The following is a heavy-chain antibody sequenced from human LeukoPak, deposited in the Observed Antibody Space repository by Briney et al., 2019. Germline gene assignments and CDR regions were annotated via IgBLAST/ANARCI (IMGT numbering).Heavy chain of an antibody. V-gene: IGHV4-31*03. CDR3: ARGGRKTAMVTT. J-gene: IGHJ5*02. D-gene: IGHD5-18*01. Sequence: SETLSLTCTVSGGSISSSSYYWGWIRQLPGKGLEWIGYIYSSGSTYNPSLKSRVIISLDTSKNQFSLKLNSVTAADTAVYYCARGGRKTAMVTTWGQGTLVTVSS. CDR1: GGSISSSSYY. CDR2: IYSSGST.